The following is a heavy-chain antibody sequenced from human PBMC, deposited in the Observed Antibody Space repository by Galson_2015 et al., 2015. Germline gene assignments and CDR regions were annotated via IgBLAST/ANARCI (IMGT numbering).Heavy chain of an antibody. V-gene: IGHV3-66*02. CDR3: ARDLLDRRYSSSWYLLYYYGMDV. D-gene: IGHD6-13*01. CDR1: GFTVSSNY. J-gene: IGHJ6*02. Sequence: ASGFTVSSNYMSWVRQAPGKGLEWVSVIYSGGSTYYADSVKGRFTISRDNSKNTLYLQMNSLRAEDTAVYYCARDLLDRRYSSSWYLLYYYGMDVWGQGTTVTVSS. CDR2: IYSGGST.